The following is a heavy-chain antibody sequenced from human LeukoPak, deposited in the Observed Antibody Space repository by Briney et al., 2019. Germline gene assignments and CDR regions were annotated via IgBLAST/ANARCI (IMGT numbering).Heavy chain of an antibody. CDR2: IIPIFGTA. CDR1: GGTFSSYA. Sequence: GASVKVSCKASGGTFSSYAISWVRQAPGQGLEWMGRIIPIFGTANYAQKFQGRVTITADKSTSTACMELSSLRSEDTAVYYCARGIPAAGTGFDYWGQGTLVTVSS. CDR3: ARGIPAAGTGFDY. V-gene: IGHV1-69*06. D-gene: IGHD6-13*01. J-gene: IGHJ4*02.